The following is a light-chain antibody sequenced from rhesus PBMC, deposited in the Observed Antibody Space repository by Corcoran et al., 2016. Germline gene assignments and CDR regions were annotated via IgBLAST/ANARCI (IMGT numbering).Light chain of an antibody. V-gene: IGKV2-72*02. CDR1: QSLLHSNGYTY. J-gene: IGKJ2*01. Sequence: DIVMTQTPLSLPVTPGEPASISCRSSQSLLHSNGYTYLFWYLPKPGQSPQLRIYLGSNRVSGVPDRFRGLGSGTDFTLKISRLEAEYVGVYFCLQDIQLPYSFGQGTKVEIK. CDR2: LGS. CDR3: LQDIQLPYS.